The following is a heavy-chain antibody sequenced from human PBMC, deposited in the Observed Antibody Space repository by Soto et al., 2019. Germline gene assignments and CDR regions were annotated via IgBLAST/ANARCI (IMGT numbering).Heavy chain of an antibody. CDR1: GYTFTSYG. J-gene: IGHJ5*02. CDR2: ISAYNGNT. D-gene: IGHD1-7*01. V-gene: IGHV1-18*04. Sequence: QVQLVQSGAEVKKPGASVKVSCKASGYTFTSYGISWVRQAPGQGLEGMGWISAYNGNTNYAQKLQGRVTMTTDTSTSTAYMELRSLRSDDTAVYYCARSSSKVELEGWFDPWGQGTLVTVSS. CDR3: ARSSSKVELEGWFDP.